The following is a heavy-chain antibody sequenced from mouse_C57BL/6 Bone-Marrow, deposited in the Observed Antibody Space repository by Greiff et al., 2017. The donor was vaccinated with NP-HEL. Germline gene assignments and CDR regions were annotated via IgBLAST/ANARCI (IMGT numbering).Heavy chain of an antibody. CDR1: GYTFTSYW. J-gene: IGHJ4*01. V-gene: IGHV1-64*01. CDR3: ARRVRRCAMDY. D-gene: IGHD2-14*01. Sequence: QVQLQQPGAELVKPGASVKLSCKASGYTFTSYWMHWVKQRPGQGLEWIGMIHPNSGSTNYNEKFKSKATLTVDTSSSTAYMQLSSLTSEDSAVYYCARRVRRCAMDYWGQGTSVTVSS. CDR2: IHPNSGST.